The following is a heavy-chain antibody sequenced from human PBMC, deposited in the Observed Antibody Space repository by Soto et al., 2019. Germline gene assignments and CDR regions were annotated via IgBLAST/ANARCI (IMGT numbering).Heavy chain of an antibody. V-gene: IGHV3-48*02. CDR3: AGRAQSYYGMDV. D-gene: IGHD1-26*01. Sequence: EVQLVQSGGGLVQPGGSLRLSCAASGFTFSRYSMNWVRQAPGKGLEWLSCISSSSSTIYYADSVKGRFTISRDNAKNSLYLQMNNLRDDDTAVYYSAGRAQSYYGMDVWGQGTTVTVSS. CDR2: ISSSSSTI. CDR1: GFTFSRYS. J-gene: IGHJ6*02.